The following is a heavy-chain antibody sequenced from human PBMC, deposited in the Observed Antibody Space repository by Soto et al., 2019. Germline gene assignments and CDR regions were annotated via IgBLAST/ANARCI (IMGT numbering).Heavy chain of an antibody. Sequence: SETLSLTCIVSGESISSSSYYWGWIRQPPGKGLEWIGSIYHSGRTYYNPSLKIRVSISIDTSKNQFSLKLSSVTAADTALYYCARQRTTVVTQAYFDYWGQGALVTVSS. V-gene: IGHV4-39*01. CDR3: ARQRTTVVTQAYFDY. D-gene: IGHD2-21*02. CDR2: IYHSGRT. J-gene: IGHJ4*02. CDR1: GESISSSSYY.